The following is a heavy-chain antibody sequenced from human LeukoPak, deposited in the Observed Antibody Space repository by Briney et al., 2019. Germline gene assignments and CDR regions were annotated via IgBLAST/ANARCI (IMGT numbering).Heavy chain of an antibody. J-gene: IGHJ5*02. V-gene: IGHV4-59*01. Sequence: KASETLSLTCTVSGGSISSYYWSWIRQPPGKGLEWIGYIYYSGSTNYNPSLKSRVTISVDTSKNQFSLKLSSVTAADTAVYYCARAGRYGSGSYYNGNWFDPWGQGTLVTVSS. CDR3: ARAGRYGSGSYYNGNWFDP. CDR2: IYYSGST. D-gene: IGHD3-10*01. CDR1: GGSISSYY.